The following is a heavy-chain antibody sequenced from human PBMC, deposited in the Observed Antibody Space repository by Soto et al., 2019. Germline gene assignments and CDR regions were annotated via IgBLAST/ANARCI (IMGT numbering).Heavy chain of an antibody. CDR3: AVAVAGILGHPYYYYGMDV. V-gene: IGHV4-34*01. CDR2: INHSGST. J-gene: IGHJ6*02. D-gene: IGHD6-19*01. CDR1: GGSFSGYY. Sequence: PSETLSLTCAVYGGSFSGYYWSWIRQPPGKGLEWIGEINHSGSTNYNPSLKSRVTISVDTSKNQFSLKLSSVTAADTAVYYCAVAVAGILGHPYYYYGMDVWGQGTTVTVSS.